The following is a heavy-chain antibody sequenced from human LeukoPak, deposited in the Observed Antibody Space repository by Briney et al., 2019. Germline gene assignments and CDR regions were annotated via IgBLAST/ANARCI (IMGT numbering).Heavy chain of an antibody. Sequence: GGSLRLSCAAAGFTFSSYAMSGLRQAPGKGLEWVSAISGSGGSTYYADSVKGRLTISRDNSKNTLHLQMNSLRGEHTAVYCCAKEGGSYYFDYWGQGTLVTVSS. J-gene: IGHJ4*02. CDR2: ISGSGGST. D-gene: IGHD1-26*01. CDR3: AKEGGSYYFDY. V-gene: IGHV3-23*01. CDR1: GFTFSSYA.